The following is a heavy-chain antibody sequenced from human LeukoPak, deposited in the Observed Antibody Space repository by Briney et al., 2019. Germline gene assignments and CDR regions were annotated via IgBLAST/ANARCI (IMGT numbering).Heavy chain of an antibody. V-gene: IGHV3-23*01. D-gene: IGHD3-10*01. Sequence: GGSLRLSCAASGFTLSGYDMSWVRQAPGKGLEWVSAITSGGSTYYADSEKGRFAVSRDNSYNSLSLQMNSLRAEDTAVYYCARSSHGFSWGQGTLVTVSS. CDR3: ARSSHGFS. CDR1: GFTLSGYD. J-gene: IGHJ5*02. CDR2: ITSGGST.